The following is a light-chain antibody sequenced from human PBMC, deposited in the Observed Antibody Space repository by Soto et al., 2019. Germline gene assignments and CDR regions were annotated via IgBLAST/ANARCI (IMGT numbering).Light chain of an antibody. Sequence: QSALTQPASVSGSPGQSITISCTGTSSDVGGYDYVSWYQQHPGKAHKVMIYEVSNRPSGVSYRFAGSKSGHTASLSISWLQAEDEADYYCSAYTTSSTRVFGGGTKVTGL. CDR1: SSDVGGYDY. J-gene: IGLJ2*01. CDR2: EVS. V-gene: IGLV2-14*01. CDR3: SAYTTSSTRV.